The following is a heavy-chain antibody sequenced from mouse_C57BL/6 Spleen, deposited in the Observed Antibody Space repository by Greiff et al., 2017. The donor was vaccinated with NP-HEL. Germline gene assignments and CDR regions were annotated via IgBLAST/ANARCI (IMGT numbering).Heavy chain of an antibody. CDR3: ARRGDFYYGSSDWYFDV. D-gene: IGHD1-1*01. J-gene: IGHJ1*03. CDR1: GYTFTDYN. CDR2: INPNNGGT. V-gene: IGHV1-22*01. Sequence: EVQLQQSGPELVKPGASVKMSCKASGYTFTDYNMHWVKQSHGKSLEWIGYINPNNGGTSYNQKFKGKATLTVNKSSGTAYMELRSLTSEDSAVYYCARRGDFYYGSSDWYFDVWGTGTTVTVSS.